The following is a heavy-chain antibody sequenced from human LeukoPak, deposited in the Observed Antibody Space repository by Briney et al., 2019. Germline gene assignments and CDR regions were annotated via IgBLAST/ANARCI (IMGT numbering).Heavy chain of an antibody. Sequence: GGSLRLSCAASGFTFSSYGMHWVRQAPGKGLEGVAFIRYDGSNKYYADSVKGRFTISRDNSKNTLYLQMNSLRAEDTAVYYCARCRDGYINGAFDIWGQGTMVTVSS. J-gene: IGHJ3*02. D-gene: IGHD5-24*01. CDR2: IRYDGSNK. CDR1: GFTFSSYG. CDR3: ARCRDGYINGAFDI. V-gene: IGHV3-30*02.